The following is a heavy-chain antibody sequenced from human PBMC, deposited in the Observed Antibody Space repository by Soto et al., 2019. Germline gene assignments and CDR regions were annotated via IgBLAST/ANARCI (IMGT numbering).Heavy chain of an antibody. V-gene: IGHV1-69*13. CDR2: IIPIFGTA. CDR3: ARDQYCSGGSCYFREVGHY. J-gene: IGHJ4*02. D-gene: IGHD2-15*01. CDR1: GGTFSSYA. Sequence: GASVKVSCKASGGTFSSYAISWVRQAPGQGLEWMGGIIPIFGTANYAQKFQGRVTITADESTSTAYMELSSLRSEDTAVYYCARDQYCSGGSCYFREVGHYWGQGTLVTVSS.